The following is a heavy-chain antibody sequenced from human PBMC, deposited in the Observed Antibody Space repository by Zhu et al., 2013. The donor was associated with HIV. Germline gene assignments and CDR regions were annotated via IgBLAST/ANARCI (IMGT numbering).Heavy chain of an antibody. J-gene: IGHJ6*02. CDR2: IIPIFGTA. Sequence: QVQLVQSGAEVKKPGSSVKVSCKASGGTFSSYAITWVRQAPGQGLEWMGGIIPIFGTANYAQKFQGRVTITADESTGTAYMELSSLSSDDTAMYYCARDQQMVPADYYYGLDVWGQGTTVTVSS. CDR1: GGTFSSYA. D-gene: IGHD6-13*01. V-gene: IGHV1-69*12. CDR3: ARDQQMVPADYYYGLDV.